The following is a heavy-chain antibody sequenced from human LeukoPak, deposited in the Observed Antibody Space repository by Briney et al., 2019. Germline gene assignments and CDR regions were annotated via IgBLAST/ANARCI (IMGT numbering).Heavy chain of an antibody. V-gene: IGHV4-59*11. CDR1: GVSLSTHY. D-gene: IGHD6-13*01. CDR2: IFYSGST. Sequence: SETLSLTCTVSGVSLSTHYWTWIRQPPGKELEWIGYIFYSGSTNYIPSLKSRATISVDTSQNQFSLKLSSVTAADTALYYCAIAPAGTYYFNYWGQGTLVTVSS. CDR3: AIAPAGTYYFNY. J-gene: IGHJ4*02.